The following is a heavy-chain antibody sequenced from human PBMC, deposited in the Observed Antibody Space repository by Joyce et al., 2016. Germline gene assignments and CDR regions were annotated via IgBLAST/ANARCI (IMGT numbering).Heavy chain of an antibody. CDR1: GFPFDDHT. CDR2: ITWDGDET. CDR3: VRGDDDAGMDF. Sequence: EVQLVESGGAVVQPGGSLRLSCAASGFPFDDHTMHWVRQAPGKGLQWVYLITWDGDETWYADSVKGRFTVTRDNRKNSMYLQMTVLRHEDTALYYCVRGDDDAGMDFWGQGTLVTVSS. V-gene: IGHV3-43*01. D-gene: IGHD3-10*01. J-gene: IGHJ4*02.